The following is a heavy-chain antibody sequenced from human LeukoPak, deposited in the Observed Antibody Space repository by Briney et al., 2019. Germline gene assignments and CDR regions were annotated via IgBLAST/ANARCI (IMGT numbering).Heavy chain of an antibody. CDR2: INAGNGNT. D-gene: IGHD4-17*01. CDR1: GYTFTSYA. J-gene: IGHJ2*01. CDR3: ARGAVTYHWYFDL. Sequence: GASVKVSCKASGYTFTSYAMHWVRQAPGQRLEWMGWINAGNGNTKYSQKFQGRVTITRDTSASTAYMELSSLRSEDTAVYYCARGAVTYHWYFDLWAVAPWSLSPQ. V-gene: IGHV1-3*01.